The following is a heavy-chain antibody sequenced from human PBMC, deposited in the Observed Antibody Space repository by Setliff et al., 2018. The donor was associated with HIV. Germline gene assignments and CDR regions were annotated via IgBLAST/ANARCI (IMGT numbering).Heavy chain of an antibody. CDR1: GFTFTTHG. D-gene: IGHD3-3*01. CDR3: ARDSARIDFWSGENTDYHYGMDV. CDR2: ISFDGDER. V-gene: IGHV3-30*03. J-gene: IGHJ6*02. Sequence: LSLSCATSGFTFTTHGMHWVRQAPGKGLEWVAFISFDGDERYYSNSVKGRFTISRFNPRNTVHLQMSSMKHEDTAVYFRARDSARIDFWSGENTDYHYGMDVWGQGTKVTVSS.